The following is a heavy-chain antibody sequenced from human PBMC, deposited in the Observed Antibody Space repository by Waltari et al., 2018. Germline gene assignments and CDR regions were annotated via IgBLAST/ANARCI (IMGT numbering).Heavy chain of an antibody. CDR3: ARDQCSGGSCYRTNYYYGMDV. V-gene: IGHV1-69*04. J-gene: IGHJ6*02. Sequence: QVQLVQSGAEVKKPGSSVKVSCKASGGTFSSYAISWVRQAPGQGLEWMGSGLPSLGKSNYAQKFQGRVTITADKSTSTAYMELSSLRSEDTAVYYCARDQCSGGSCYRTNYYYGMDVWGQGTTVTVSS. CDR1: GGTFSSYA. CDR2: GLPSLGKS. D-gene: IGHD2-15*01.